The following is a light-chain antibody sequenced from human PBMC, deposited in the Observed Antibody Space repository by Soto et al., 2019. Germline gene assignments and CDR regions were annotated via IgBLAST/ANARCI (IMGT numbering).Light chain of an antibody. CDR1: QTVGSY. Sequence: EIVLTQSPATLSLSPGERATLSCRASQTVGSYLAWFRQTPGQAPRLLIYDTSIRATGIPARFSGSGSGTDFTLTISRLEAEDFEVYYCQQRSDWPPTFGQGTKVDIK. CDR2: DTS. CDR3: QQRSDWPPT. V-gene: IGKV3-11*01. J-gene: IGKJ1*01.